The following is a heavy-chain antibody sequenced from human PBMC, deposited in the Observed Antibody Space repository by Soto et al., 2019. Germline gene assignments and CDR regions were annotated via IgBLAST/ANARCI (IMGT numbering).Heavy chain of an antibody. CDR3: AGVLDSSGYYYGVGAFDI. CDR1: GGSISSGGYY. J-gene: IGHJ3*02. CDR2: IYYSGST. D-gene: IGHD3-22*01. V-gene: IGHV4-31*03. Sequence: PSETLSLTCTVSGGSISSGGYYWSWIRQHPGKGLEWIGYIYYSGSTYYNPSLKSRVTISVDTSKNQFSLKLSSVTAADTAVYYCAGVLDSSGYYYGVGAFDIWGQGTMVTVSS.